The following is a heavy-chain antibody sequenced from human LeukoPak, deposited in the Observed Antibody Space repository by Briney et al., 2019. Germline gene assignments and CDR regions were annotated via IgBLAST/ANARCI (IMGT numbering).Heavy chain of an antibody. CDR2: IYWDDDK. D-gene: IGHD6-19*01. Sequence: GPTLVNPTQTLTLTCTYSGFSLSSSGVGVGWVRQPPGKALEWLALIYWDDDKRYSPSLKSRLTITKDTSTNQVVLTMTNTDPVDTATYYCAYRRGLALDYWGQGTLVTVSS. CDR1: GFSLSSSGVG. J-gene: IGHJ4*02. CDR3: AYRRGLALDY. V-gene: IGHV2-5*02.